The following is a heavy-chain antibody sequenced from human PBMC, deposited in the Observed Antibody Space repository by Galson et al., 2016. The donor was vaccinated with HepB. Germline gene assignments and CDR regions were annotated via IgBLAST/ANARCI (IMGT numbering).Heavy chain of an antibody. CDR2: VWYDGSNI. CDR1: GFTFSSYG. J-gene: IGHJ4*02. D-gene: IGHD1-1*01. Sequence: SLRLSCEASGFTFSSYGMHWVRQAPGKGLEWVAFVWYDGSNIIYGDSAKGRFTISRDNSKNTLYLQMNILRAEDTAVFYCAKGYGIFDYWGQGTLVTVSS. V-gene: IGHV3-33*06. CDR3: AKGYGIFDY.